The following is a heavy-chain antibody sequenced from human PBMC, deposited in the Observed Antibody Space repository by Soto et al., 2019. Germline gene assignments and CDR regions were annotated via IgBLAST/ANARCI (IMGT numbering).Heavy chain of an antibody. V-gene: IGHV4-31*03. J-gene: IGHJ5*02. Sequence: SETLSLTCTVSGDSISNGGYYWSWIRQPPGKGLEWIGYIYYSGSTFYNPSLKSRVTISVDTSKKVFSLQLSSVSATDTAVYYCATSNWFDPWGQGTLVTVSS. CDR2: IYYSGST. CDR3: ATSNWFDP. CDR1: GDSISNGGYY.